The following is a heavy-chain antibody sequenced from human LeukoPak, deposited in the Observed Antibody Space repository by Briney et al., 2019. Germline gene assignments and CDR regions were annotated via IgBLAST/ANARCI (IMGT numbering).Heavy chain of an antibody. D-gene: IGHD4-23*01. CDR2: IYKSGNT. V-gene: IGHV4-59*01. CDR3: ARGSRNSVDY. CDR1: GGSISNYY. Sequence: SETLSLTCTGSGGSISNYYWSWIRQPPGKGLEWIGYIYKSGNTNYNPPLKSRVTTSVDTSKNQFSLNLSSVTAADTAAYYCARGSRNSVDYWGQGTLVTVSS. J-gene: IGHJ4*02.